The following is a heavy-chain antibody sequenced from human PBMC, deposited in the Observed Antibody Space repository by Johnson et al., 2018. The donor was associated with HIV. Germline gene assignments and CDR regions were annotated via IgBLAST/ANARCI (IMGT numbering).Heavy chain of an antibody. CDR1: GFTFDEYA. J-gene: IGHJ3*02. CDR2: ICWNSGSI. CDR3: AKDVNTYDVGGDDAFDI. D-gene: IGHD5-18*01. V-gene: IGHV3-9*01. Sequence: VQLVESGGGSVQPGRSLRLSCAASGFTFDEYAMHWVRQAPGKGPEWVSGICWNSGSIGYADSVKGRFTISRDNAKNSLYLQMNSLRVEDTALYYCAKDVNTYDVGGDDAFDIWGQGTMVTVSS.